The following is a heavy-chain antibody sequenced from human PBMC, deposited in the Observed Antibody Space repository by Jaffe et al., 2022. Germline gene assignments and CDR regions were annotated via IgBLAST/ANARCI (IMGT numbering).Heavy chain of an antibody. CDR3: ARGRHDIVVVPAAPYYYYMDV. CDR2: IIPIFGTA. CDR1: GGTFSSYA. D-gene: IGHD2-2*01. J-gene: IGHJ6*03. V-gene: IGHV1-69*01. Sequence: QVQLVQSGAEVKKPGSSVKVSCKASGGTFSSYAISWVRQAPGQGLEWMGGIIPIFGTANYAQKFQGRVTITADESTSTAYMELSSLRSEDTAVYYCARGRHDIVVVPAAPYYYYMDVWGKGTTVTVSS.